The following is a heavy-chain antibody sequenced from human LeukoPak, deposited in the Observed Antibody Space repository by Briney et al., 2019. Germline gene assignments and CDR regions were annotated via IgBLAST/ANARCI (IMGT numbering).Heavy chain of an antibody. CDR3: ARTGGYPN. Sequence: SVKVSCKVSGYTLTELSMHWVRQAPGKGLEWMGGIIPIFGTANYAQKFQGRVTITADESTSTAYMELSSLRSEDTAVYYCARTGGYPNWGQGTLVTVSS. CDR1: GYTLTELS. J-gene: IGHJ4*02. V-gene: IGHV1-69*13. D-gene: IGHD2-15*01. CDR2: IIPIFGTA.